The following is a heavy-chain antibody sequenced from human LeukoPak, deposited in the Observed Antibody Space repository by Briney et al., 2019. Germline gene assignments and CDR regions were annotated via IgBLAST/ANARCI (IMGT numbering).Heavy chain of an antibody. J-gene: IGHJ4*02. CDR3: ARDHWYDILSFDY. CDR1: GDSVSSKTAT. D-gene: IGHD3-9*01. Sequence: SQTLSLTCAISGDSVSSKTATRNWIRQSPSRGLEWLGRTYFRSKWYYDYAMSVKGRVSISPDTSENLFSLHLDSVTPEDTAIYYCARDHWYDILSFDYWGQGTLVTVSS. CDR2: TYFRSKWYY. V-gene: IGHV6-1*01.